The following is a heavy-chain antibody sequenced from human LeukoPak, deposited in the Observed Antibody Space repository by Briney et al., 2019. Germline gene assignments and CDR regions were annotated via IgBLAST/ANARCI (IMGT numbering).Heavy chain of an antibody. J-gene: IGHJ4*02. D-gene: IGHD3-16*01. CDR1: GGSTSSSNW. CDR3: ARVGQAYFGGVYFDY. V-gene: IGHV4-4*02. CDR2: IYHSGST. Sequence: SETLSLTCAVSGGSTSSSNWWSWVRQPPGKGLEWIGEIYHSGSTNYNPSLKSRVTISVDKSKNQFSLKLSSVTAADTAVHYCARVGQAYFGGVYFDYWGQGTLVTVSS.